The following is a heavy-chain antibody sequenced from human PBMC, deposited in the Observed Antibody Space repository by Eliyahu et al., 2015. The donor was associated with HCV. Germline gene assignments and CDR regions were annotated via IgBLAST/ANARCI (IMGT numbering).Heavy chain of an antibody. CDR2: ISGSGGST. Sequence: EVQLLESGGGLVQPGGSLRLSCAASGFTFSSYAMXWVRQAPGKGLGWVSAISGSGGSTYYADSVKGRFTISRDNSKNTLYLQMNSLRAEDTAVYYCAKRAMVRGAQNWFDPWGQGTLVTVSS. CDR3: AKRAMVRGAQNWFDP. D-gene: IGHD3-10*01. V-gene: IGHV3-23*01. J-gene: IGHJ5*02. CDR1: GFTFSSYA.